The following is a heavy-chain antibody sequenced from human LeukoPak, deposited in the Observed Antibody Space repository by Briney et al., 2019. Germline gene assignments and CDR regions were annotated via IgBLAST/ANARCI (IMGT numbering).Heavy chain of an antibody. J-gene: IGHJ4*02. D-gene: IGHD2-15*01. CDR2: ISYDGSIK. V-gene: IGHV3-30*18. Sequence: GGSLRLSCAASGFTFNTYDMHWDRQAPGKGLEWVALISYDGSIKYYADSVKGRFTISRDNSKNTLYLQMSSLRGEDTAVYYCAKDALRGGTYYYFDYWGQGTLVTVSS. CDR3: AKDALRGGTYYYFDY. CDR1: GFTFNTYD.